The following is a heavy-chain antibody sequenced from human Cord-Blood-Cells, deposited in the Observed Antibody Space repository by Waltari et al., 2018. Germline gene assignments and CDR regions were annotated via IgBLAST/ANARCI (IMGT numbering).Heavy chain of an antibody. D-gene: IGHD1-26*01. J-gene: IGHJ3*02. CDR2: INHSGSN. Sequence: QVQLQQWGAGLLKPSETLSLTCAVYGGSFSGYYWSGIRPPPGKGLEWIGEINHSGSNNYNPSLKSRVTISVDTSKNQFSLKLSSVTAADTAVYYCASFSDPGANDAFDIWGQGTMVTVSS. CDR1: GGSFSGYY. CDR3: ASFSDPGANDAFDI. V-gene: IGHV4-34*01.